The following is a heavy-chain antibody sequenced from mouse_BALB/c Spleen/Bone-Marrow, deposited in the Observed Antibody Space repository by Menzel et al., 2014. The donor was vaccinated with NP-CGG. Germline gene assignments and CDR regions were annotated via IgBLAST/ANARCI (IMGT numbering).Heavy chain of an antibody. V-gene: IGHV1-52*01. CDR1: GYTFTSYW. CDR3: ARGRDYDVFAY. D-gene: IGHD2-4*01. Sequence: VQLQQSRAELVRPGASVELSCKASGYTFTSYWMSWVKQRPEQGLEWIGRIDPYDSETHYNQKFKDKAILTVDKSSSTAYMQLSSLTSEDSAVYYCARGRDYDVFAYWGQGTLVTVSA. CDR2: IDPYDSET. J-gene: IGHJ3*01.